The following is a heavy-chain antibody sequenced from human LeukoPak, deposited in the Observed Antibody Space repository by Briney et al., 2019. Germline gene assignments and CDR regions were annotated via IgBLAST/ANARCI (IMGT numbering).Heavy chain of an antibody. CDR1: GYTFSGYA. D-gene: IGHD6-19*01. CDR3: ARPRDIAVAEHFDY. V-gene: IGHV1-3*01. CDR2: INAGNGHT. J-gene: IGHJ4*02. Sequence: ASVKVSCKASGYTFSGYAIHWVRQAPGQRFEWMGWINAGNGHTKYSQNFQGRVTITADESTSTAYMELSSLRSEDTAVYYCARPRDIAVAEHFDYWGQGTLVTVSS.